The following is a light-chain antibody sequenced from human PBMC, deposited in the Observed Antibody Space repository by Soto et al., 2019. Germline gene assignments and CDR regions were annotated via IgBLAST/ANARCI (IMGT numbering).Light chain of an antibody. CDR3: AAWDDSLNASV. CDR1: SSNVGSNT. Sequence: QAVVTQPPSASGAPGQRVTISCSGSSSNVGSNTVSWYQQFPGTAPKLLIHSNNKRPSGVPDRFSGSKSGTSASLAISGLQSEDEAAYYCAAWDDSLNASVFGGGTKVTVL. CDR2: SNN. J-gene: IGLJ1*01. V-gene: IGLV1-44*01.